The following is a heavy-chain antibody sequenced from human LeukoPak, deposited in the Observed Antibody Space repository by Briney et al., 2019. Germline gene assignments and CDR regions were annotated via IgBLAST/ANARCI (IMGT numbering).Heavy chain of an antibody. CDR2: ISWNSGSI. Sequence: GGSVRLSCAACGFTFDDYAMHWVRQAPGKGLEWVSGISWNSGSIGYADSVKGRFTISRDNAKNSLYLQMNSLRAEDTALYYCAKNYYYDSSGYFDYWGQGTLVTVSS. V-gene: IGHV3-9*01. D-gene: IGHD3-22*01. J-gene: IGHJ4*02. CDR1: GFTFDDYA. CDR3: AKNYYYDSSGYFDY.